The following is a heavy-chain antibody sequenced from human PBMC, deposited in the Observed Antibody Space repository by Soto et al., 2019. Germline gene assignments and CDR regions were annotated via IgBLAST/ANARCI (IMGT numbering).Heavy chain of an antibody. D-gene: IGHD2-2*01. Sequence: QLQLQESGAGLVKPSQTLSLTCAVSGGSISSGGYSWSWIRQPPGKGLAWIGYMYQSGSTYYNPSLKSPVTISIDRSKKHFSLKPSSVTAADTAVYYRARVPAYWGQGILVNVAA. J-gene: IGHJ4*01. CDR1: GGSISSGGYS. CDR2: MYQSGST. V-gene: IGHV4-30-2*01. CDR3: ARVPAY.